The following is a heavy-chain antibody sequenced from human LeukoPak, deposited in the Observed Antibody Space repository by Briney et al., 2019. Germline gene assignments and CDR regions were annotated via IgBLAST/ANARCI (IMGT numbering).Heavy chain of an antibody. D-gene: IGHD2-2*01. CDR3: ARVRGCSSTSCPRYYYYYMDV. Sequence: SETLSLTCTVSGGSISSGSYYWSWIRQPAGTGLEWIGRIYTSGSTNYNPSLKSRVTISVDTSKNQFSLKLSSVTAADTAVYYCARVRGCSSTSCPRYYYYYMDVWGKGTTVTVSS. CDR1: GGSISSGSYY. J-gene: IGHJ6*03. V-gene: IGHV4-61*02. CDR2: IYTSGST.